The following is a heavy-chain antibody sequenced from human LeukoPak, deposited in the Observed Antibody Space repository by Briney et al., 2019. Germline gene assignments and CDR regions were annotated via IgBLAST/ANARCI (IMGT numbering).Heavy chain of an antibody. J-gene: IGHJ4*02. D-gene: IGHD6-19*01. V-gene: IGHV6-1*01. Sequence: SQTLSLTCAISGDSVSSNSAAWNWIRQSPSRGLEWLGRTYYRSKWYNDYAVSVKSRITINPDTSKNQFSLQLNSVTPEDTAVYYCARNIAVAFGSNEYYFDYWGQGTLVTVSS. CDR1: GDSVSSNSAA. CDR3: ARNIAVAFGSNEYYFDY. CDR2: TYYRSKWYN.